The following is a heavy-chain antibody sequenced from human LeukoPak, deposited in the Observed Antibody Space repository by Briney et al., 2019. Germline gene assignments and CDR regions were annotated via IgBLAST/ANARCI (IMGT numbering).Heavy chain of an antibody. CDR1: GYSISIDYY. CDR2: IYKSGST. Sequence: PSETLSLTCTVTGYSISIDYYWTWIRQSPGKGLEWIGSIYKSGSTYNNPSLISRVTMSVDTSKNQFSLKLNSVTAADTAVYYCARGGWYQDYWGQGALVTVSS. V-gene: IGHV4-38-2*02. D-gene: IGHD2-15*01. J-gene: IGHJ4*02. CDR3: ARGGWYQDY.